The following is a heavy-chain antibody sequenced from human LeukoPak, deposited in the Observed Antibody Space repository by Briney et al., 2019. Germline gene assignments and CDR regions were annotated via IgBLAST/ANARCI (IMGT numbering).Heavy chain of an antibody. CDR1: GFTFSGYY. Sequence: PGGSLRLSCAASGFTFSGYYMSWIRQAPGKGLEWVSYNRSYRSYTNYADSVKGRFTISRDNAKNSLYLQMNSLRAEDTAVYYCARAARYYGSGFDAFDIWGQGTMVSVST. D-gene: IGHD3-10*01. V-gene: IGHV3-11*05. J-gene: IGHJ3*02. CDR2: NRSYRSYT. CDR3: ARAARYYGSGFDAFDI.